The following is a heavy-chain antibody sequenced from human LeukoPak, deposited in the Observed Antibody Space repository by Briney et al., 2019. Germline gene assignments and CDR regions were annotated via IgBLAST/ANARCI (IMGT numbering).Heavy chain of an antibody. CDR1: GFTVSSNS. D-gene: IGHD5-24*01. J-gene: IGHJ4*02. CDR3: ARGGDGYTLLY. Sequence: GGSLRLSCTVSGFTVSSNSMSWVRQAPGKGLEWVSFIYSDNTHYSDSVKGRFTISRDNSKNTLYLQMGSLRTEDMAVYYCARGGDGYTLLYWGQGALVTVSS. V-gene: IGHV3-66*03. CDR2: IYSDNT.